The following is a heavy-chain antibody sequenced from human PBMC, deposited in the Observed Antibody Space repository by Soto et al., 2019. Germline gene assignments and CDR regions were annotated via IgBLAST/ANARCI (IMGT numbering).Heavy chain of an antibody. CDR2: INAGNAYT. Sequence: GASVKVSCKASGYTFSRFGMHWVRQAPGQRLEWMGWINAGNAYTKYSQNFQGRVTITRDTSASTGYMELRGLRYEDTAVYYRAGDYGPGTESTVDPWGQGTLVTVSS. CDR1: GYTFSRFG. CDR3: AGDYGPGTESTVDP. J-gene: IGHJ5*02. D-gene: IGHD3-10*01. V-gene: IGHV1-3*01.